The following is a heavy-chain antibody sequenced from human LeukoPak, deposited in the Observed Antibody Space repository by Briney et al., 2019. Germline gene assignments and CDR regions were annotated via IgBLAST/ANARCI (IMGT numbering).Heavy chain of an antibody. J-gene: IGHJ4*02. Sequence: ASVKVSCKASGGTFSSYAISWVRQAPGQGLEWMGGIIPIFGTASYAQKFQGRVTITADESTSTAYMELSSLRSEDTAAYYCARAGGYCSSTSCPLDYWGQGTLVTVSS. CDR3: ARAGGYCSSTSCPLDY. D-gene: IGHD2-2*01. CDR1: GGTFSSYA. V-gene: IGHV1-69*13. CDR2: IIPIFGTA.